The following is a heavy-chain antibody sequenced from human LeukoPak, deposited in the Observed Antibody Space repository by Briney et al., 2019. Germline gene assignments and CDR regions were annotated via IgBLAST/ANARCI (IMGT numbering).Heavy chain of an antibody. V-gene: IGHV1-2*02. D-gene: IGHD3-22*01. CDR2: INPNSGGT. J-gene: IGHJ4*02. CDR1: GCTFTGYY. Sequence: ASVKVSCKASGCTFTGYYMHWVRQAPGQGLEWMGWINPNSGGTNYAQKFQGRVTMTRDTSISTAYMELSRLRSDDTAVYYCAREPSKTYYYDSSGYYYGYWGQGTLVTVSS. CDR3: AREPSKTYYYDSSGYYYGY.